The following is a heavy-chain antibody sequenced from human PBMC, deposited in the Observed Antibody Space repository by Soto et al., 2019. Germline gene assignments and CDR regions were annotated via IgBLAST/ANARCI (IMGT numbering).Heavy chain of an antibody. CDR3: ARDDSVTTEYFQH. CDR1: GGSISSYY. J-gene: IGHJ1*01. D-gene: IGHD4-4*01. CDR2: IYYSGST. Sequence: SETLSLTCTVSGGSISSYYWSWIRQPPGKGLEWIGYIYYSGSTNYNPSLKSRVTISVDTSKNQFSLKLSSVTAADTAVYYCARDDSVTTEYFQHWGQGTLVTVSS. V-gene: IGHV4-59*01.